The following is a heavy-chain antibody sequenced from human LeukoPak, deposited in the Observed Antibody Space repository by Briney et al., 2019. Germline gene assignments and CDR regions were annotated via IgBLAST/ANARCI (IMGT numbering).Heavy chain of an antibody. V-gene: IGHV1-2*02. D-gene: IGHD3-10*02. CDR1: GYTFTGYY. Sequence: GASVKVSCKASGYTFTGYYMHWVRQAPGQGLEWMGWIHPNSGGTKYAQKFQGRVTMTGDSSISSVYMELSRLTSDDTAVYYCARDLGSDRNWYFDLWGRGTLVTVSS. CDR3: ARDLGSDRNWYFDL. CDR2: IHPNSGGT. J-gene: IGHJ2*01.